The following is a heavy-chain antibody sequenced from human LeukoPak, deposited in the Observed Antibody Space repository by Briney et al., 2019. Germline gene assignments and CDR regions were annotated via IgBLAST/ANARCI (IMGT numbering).Heavy chain of an antibody. V-gene: IGHV3-23*01. CDR1: EFDFSSHA. J-gene: IGHJ4*02. Sequence: PGGSLRLSCAASEFDFSSHAMTWVRQAPGKGLEWVSAISISGSKTYYADSVKGRFTISRDNSKNTLYLQMNSLRAEDTAVYYCAKDPNYYDSSGYYIDYWGQGTLVTVSS. CDR2: ISISGSKT. CDR3: AKDPNYYDSSGYYIDY. D-gene: IGHD3-22*01.